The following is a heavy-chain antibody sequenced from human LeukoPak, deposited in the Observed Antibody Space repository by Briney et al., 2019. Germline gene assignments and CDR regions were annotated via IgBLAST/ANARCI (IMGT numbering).Heavy chain of an antibody. Sequence: SETLSLTCTVSGGPNSIYYWRWLPQPPGKGLECIGYIYYCGSPNYNPPLKSRVHISVDTSKNLFSLELSSVPAADRAVYYCARAWMGGSSWYFDYWGQGTLVTVSS. CDR1: GGPNSIYY. J-gene: IGHJ4*02. D-gene: IGHD6-13*01. CDR3: ARAWMGGSSWYFDY. V-gene: IGHV4-59*12. CDR2: IYYCGSP.